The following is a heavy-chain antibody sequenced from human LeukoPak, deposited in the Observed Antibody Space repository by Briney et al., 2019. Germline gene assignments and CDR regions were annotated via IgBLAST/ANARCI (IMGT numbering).Heavy chain of an antibody. J-gene: IGHJ3*02. Sequence: ASVKVSCKASGYTFTGYYMHWVRQAPGQGLEWMGWINPNSGGTNYAQKFQGRVTMTRDTSISTAYMELSRLRSDDTAVYYCASSTIGSGDDAFDIWGQGAMVTVSS. CDR3: ASSTIGSGDDAFDI. V-gene: IGHV1-2*02. CDR2: INPNSGGT. CDR1: GYTFTGYY. D-gene: IGHD3-10*01.